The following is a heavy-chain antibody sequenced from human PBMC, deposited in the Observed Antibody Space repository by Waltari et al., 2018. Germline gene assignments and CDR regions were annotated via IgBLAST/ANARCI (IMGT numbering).Heavy chain of an antibody. Sequence: QVQLQESGPGLVKPSETLSLTCAVSGYSISSGYYWGWIRQPPGKGLEWIGSIYHSGSTYDNPSLNSRVTIAVDTSKNQFSLKLSSVTAADTAVYYCARDSAAEGFYYYYGMDVWGQGTTVTVSS. CDR2: IYHSGST. CDR1: GYSISSGYY. V-gene: IGHV4-38-2*02. J-gene: IGHJ6*02. CDR3: ARDSAAEGFYYYYGMDV. D-gene: IGHD6-13*01.